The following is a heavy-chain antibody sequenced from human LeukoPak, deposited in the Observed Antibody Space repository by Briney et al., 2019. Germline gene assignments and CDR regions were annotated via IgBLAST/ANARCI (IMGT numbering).Heavy chain of an antibody. J-gene: IGHJ4*02. CDR2: ISSSSSYT. CDR1: GFTFSDYY. V-gene: IGHV3-11*06. CDR3: ARREAAAGRNFDY. Sequence: AGSLRLSCAASGFTFSDYYMSWIRQAPGKGLEWVSYISSSSSYTNYADSVKGRFTISRDNAKNSLYLQMNSLRAEDTAVYYCARREAAAGRNFDYWGQGTLVTVSS. D-gene: IGHD6-13*01.